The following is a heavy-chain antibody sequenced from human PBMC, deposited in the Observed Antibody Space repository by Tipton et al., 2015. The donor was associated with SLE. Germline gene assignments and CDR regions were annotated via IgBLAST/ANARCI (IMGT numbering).Heavy chain of an antibody. CDR1: GGSIGSYY. CDR2: IYYSGST. V-gene: IGHV4-59*01. J-gene: IGHJ6*03. CDR3: ARGYYYYMDV. Sequence: TLSLTCTVSGGSIGSYYWSWIRQPPGKGLEWIGDIYYSGSTNYNPSLKSRVTISIDTSKNHFSLKVNSVTAADTAVYYCARGYYYYMDVWGKGTTVTVS.